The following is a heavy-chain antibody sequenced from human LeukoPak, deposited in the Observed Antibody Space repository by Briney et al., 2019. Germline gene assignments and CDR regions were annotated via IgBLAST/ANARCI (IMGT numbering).Heavy chain of an antibody. Sequence: ASVKVSCKASGYTFTSYDINWVRQATGQGLEWMGWMNPNSGNTGYAQKFQGRATMTRNTSISTAYMQLSSLRSEHTAVYYCARGSLTTFEYYFDYWGQGTLVTVSS. CDR2: MNPNSGNT. V-gene: IGHV1-8*01. J-gene: IGHJ4*02. CDR1: GYTFTSYD. CDR3: ARGSLTTFEYYFDY. D-gene: IGHD3-16*01.